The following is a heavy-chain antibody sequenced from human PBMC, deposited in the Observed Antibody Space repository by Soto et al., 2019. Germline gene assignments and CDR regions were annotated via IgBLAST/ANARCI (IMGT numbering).Heavy chain of an antibody. CDR1: GFTFSSYS. Sequence: GGSLRLSCAASGFTFSSYSMNWVRQAPGKGLEWVSSISSSSSYIYYADSVKGRFTISRDNAKNSLYLQMNSLRAEDTAVYYCAREFPNVDIVATVRGAFDIWGQGTMVTVSS. V-gene: IGHV3-21*01. CDR2: ISSSSSYI. CDR3: AREFPNVDIVATVRGAFDI. D-gene: IGHD5-12*01. J-gene: IGHJ3*02.